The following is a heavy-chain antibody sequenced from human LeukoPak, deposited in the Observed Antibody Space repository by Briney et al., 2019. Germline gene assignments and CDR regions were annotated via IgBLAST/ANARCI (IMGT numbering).Heavy chain of an antibody. D-gene: IGHD5-18*01. V-gene: IGHV3-30*18. CDR2: ISYDGSNK. CDR1: GFTFSSYG. CDR3: AKDGDSYGSDY. J-gene: IGHJ4*02. Sequence: GRSLRLACAASGFTFSSYGMHWVRQAPGKGLEWVAVISYDGSNKYYADSVKGRFTISRDNSKNTLYLQMNSLRAEDTAMYYCAKDGDSYGSDYWGQGTLVTVSS.